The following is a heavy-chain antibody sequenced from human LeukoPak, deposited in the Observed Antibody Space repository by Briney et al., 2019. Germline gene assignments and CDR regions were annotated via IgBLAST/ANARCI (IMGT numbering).Heavy chain of an antibody. J-gene: IGHJ3*02. V-gene: IGHV4-34*01. Sequence: SETLSLTCAVYGGSFSGYYWSWIRQPPGKGLEWIGEINHSGSTNYNPSLKSRVTISVDRSKNQFSLKLSSVTAADTAVYYCARTSGYYSSDAFDIWGQETMVTVSS. CDR1: GGSFSGYY. CDR3: ARTSGYYSSDAFDI. D-gene: IGHD3-22*01. CDR2: INHSGST.